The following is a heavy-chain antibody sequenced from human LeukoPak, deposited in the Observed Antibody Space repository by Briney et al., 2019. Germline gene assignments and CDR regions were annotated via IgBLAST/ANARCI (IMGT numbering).Heavy chain of an antibody. CDR1: EFTFSAYW. V-gene: IGHV3-74*01. CDR2: IRGDGSMT. D-gene: IGHD6-25*01. Sequence: GGSLRLSCAASEFTFSAYWMHWVRQAPGKGLVWVSRIRGDGSMTNYADSVKGRFTISRDNAKNTLYLQMNSLRLEGTAVYYCARENLAAAADYWGQGTVVTVSS. CDR3: ARENLAAAADY. J-gene: IGHJ4*02.